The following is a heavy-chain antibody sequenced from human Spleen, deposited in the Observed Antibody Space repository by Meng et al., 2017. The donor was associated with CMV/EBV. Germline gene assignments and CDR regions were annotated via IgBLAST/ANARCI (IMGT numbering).Heavy chain of an antibody. D-gene: IGHD5-24*01. Sequence: QVQLVQSGAEVTKPGASVRVSGKASGYMFTNYYRHGVRQATGQGPDWMGVINPSGGSSDYAQKFQGRVTMTSDTSTSTVYMELRRLTSEDTAVYFCASVCIQLWSRGPFDYWGQGTLVTVSS. CDR1: GYMFTNYY. CDR3: ASVCIQLWSRGPFDY. J-gene: IGHJ4*02. V-gene: IGHV1-46*01. CDR2: INPSGGSS.